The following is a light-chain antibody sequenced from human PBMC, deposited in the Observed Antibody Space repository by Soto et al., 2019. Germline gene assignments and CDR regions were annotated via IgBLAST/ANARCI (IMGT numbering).Light chain of an antibody. CDR1: SSDVGGYNY. Sequence: QSALTQPASVSGSPGQSITISCTGTSSDVGGYNYVSWYQQHPGKVPKLMMFDVNNRPSGVSNRFSGSKSGNTASLTISGLQAEDEADYFCCSYATGSVYVFGTGTKVT. CDR3: CSYATGSVYV. J-gene: IGLJ1*01. V-gene: IGLV2-14*01. CDR2: DVN.